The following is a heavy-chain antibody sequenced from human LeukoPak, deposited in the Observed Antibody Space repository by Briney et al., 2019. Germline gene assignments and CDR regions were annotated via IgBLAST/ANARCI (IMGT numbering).Heavy chain of an antibody. V-gene: IGHV4-34*01. CDR1: GGSFSGYY. J-gene: IGHJ4*02. D-gene: IGHD4-11*01. CDR3: ARGGGHYSNPYFDY. Sequence: RSSETLSLTCAVYGGSFSGYYWSWIRQPPGKGLEWIGEISHSGSTNYNPSLKSRATISVDTSKNQFSLKLSSVTAADTAVYYCARGGGHYSNPYFDYWGQGTLVTVSS. CDR2: ISHSGST.